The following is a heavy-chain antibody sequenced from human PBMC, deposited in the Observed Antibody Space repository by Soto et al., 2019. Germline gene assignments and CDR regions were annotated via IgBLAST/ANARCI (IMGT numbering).Heavy chain of an antibody. D-gene: IGHD1-7*01. CDR3: ARMRYNWNYGAFDI. CDR1: GFTFSSYW. V-gene: IGHV3-7*01. CDR2: IKQDGSEK. J-gene: IGHJ3*02. Sequence: GGSLRLSCAASGFTFSSYWMSWVRQAPGKGLEWVANIKQDGSEKYYVDSVKGRFTISRDNAKNSLYLQMNSLRAEDTAVSYCARMRYNWNYGAFDIWGQGTMVTVSS.